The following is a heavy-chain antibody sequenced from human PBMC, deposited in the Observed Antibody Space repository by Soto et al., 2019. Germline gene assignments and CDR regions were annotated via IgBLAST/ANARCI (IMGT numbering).Heavy chain of an antibody. CDR2: IYYSGST. CDR1: GGSISSGDYY. Sequence: SETLSLTCTVSGGSISSGDYYWSWIRQPPGKGLEWIGYIYYSGSTYYNPSLKSRVTISVDTSKNQFSLKLSSVTAADTAVYYCARALIVRNWNRGAFDIWGQGTMVTVSS. D-gene: IGHD1-1*01. J-gene: IGHJ3*02. V-gene: IGHV4-30-4*01. CDR3: ARALIVRNWNRGAFDI.